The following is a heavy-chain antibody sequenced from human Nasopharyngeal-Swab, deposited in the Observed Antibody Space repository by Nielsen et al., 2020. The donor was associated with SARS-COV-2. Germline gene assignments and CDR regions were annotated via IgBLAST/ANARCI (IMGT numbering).Heavy chain of an antibody. CDR1: GFTFSSYS. D-gene: IGHD6-19*01. CDR2: IKQDGSEK. J-gene: IGHJ3*02. V-gene: IGHV3-7*01. CDR3: ARDFRDSAAVAGTVGAFDI. Sequence: GESLKISCAASGFTFSSYSMNWVRQAPGKGLEWVANIKQDGSEKYYVDSVKGRFTISRDNAKNSLYLQMNSLRAEDTAVYYCARDFRDSAAVAGTVGAFDIWGQGTMVTVSS.